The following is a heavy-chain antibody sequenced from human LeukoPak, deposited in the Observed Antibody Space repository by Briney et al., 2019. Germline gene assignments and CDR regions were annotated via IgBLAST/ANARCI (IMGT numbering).Heavy chain of an antibody. CDR3: ARDIVYLRDEDYG. D-gene: IGHD3-16*01. CDR2: IHTSGSA. V-gene: IGHV4-4*07. J-gene: IGHJ4*02. Sequence: SETLSLTCSVSGRSFNTYYWSWIRQPAGKGLEWIGRIHTSGSADYSPSLQSRVTISVDMSKKEFSLKPTSVTAADTAVYYCARDIVYLRDEDYGWGQGILVTVSA. CDR1: GRSFNTYY.